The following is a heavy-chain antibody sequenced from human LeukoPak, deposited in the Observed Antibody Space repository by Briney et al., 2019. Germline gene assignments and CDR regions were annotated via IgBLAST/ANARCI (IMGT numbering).Heavy chain of an antibody. D-gene: IGHD6-13*01. Sequence: GGSLRLSCAASGFTFDDYAMHWVRQAPGKGLEWVSGISWNSGSIGYADSVKGRFTISRDNAKNSLYLQMNSLRAEDTALYYCAKVGVAAAGPFDYWGQGILVTVSS. CDR1: GFTFDDYA. CDR2: ISWNSGSI. CDR3: AKVGVAAAGPFDY. J-gene: IGHJ4*02. V-gene: IGHV3-9*01.